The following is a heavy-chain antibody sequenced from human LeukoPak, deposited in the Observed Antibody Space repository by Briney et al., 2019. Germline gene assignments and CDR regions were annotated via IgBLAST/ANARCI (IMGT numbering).Heavy chain of an antibody. D-gene: IGHD5-12*01. J-gene: IGHJ4*02. CDR1: GGTFSSYA. V-gene: IGHV1-69*13. CDR3: ARVSGYHWESFYDY. CDR2: IIPIFGTA. Sequence: SVKVSCKASGGTFSSYAISWVRQAPGQGLEWMGGIIPIFGTANYAQKFQGRVTITADESTSTAYMELSSLRSVTAADTAVYYCARVSGYHWESFYDYWGQGTLVTVSS.